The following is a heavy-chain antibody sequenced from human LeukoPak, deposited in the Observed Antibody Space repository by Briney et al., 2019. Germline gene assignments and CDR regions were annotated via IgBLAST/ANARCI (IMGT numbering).Heavy chain of an antibody. CDR3: AKEEGFIRSLDY. V-gene: IGHV3-30*18. J-gene: IGHJ4*02. CDR1: GFTFSSYG. D-gene: IGHD2-15*01. CDR2: ISYDGSNK. Sequence: PGGSLRLSCAASGFTFSSYGMHWVRQAPGKGLEWVAVISYDGSNKYYADSVKGRFTISRDNSKNTLYLQMNSPRAEDTAVYYCAKEEGFIRSLDYWGQGTLVTVSS.